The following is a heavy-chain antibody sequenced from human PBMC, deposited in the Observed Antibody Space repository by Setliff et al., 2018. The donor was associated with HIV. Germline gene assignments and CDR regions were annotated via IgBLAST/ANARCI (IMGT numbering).Heavy chain of an antibody. Sequence: GGSLRLSCVASRFTFNDYWMSWVRQAPGKGLEWVANIDRDGSETNYVDSVKGRFTISRDNAKNSLYLQMNSLRAEDTAVYYCARGGYYYYYYYMDVWGKGTTVTVS. J-gene: IGHJ6*03. V-gene: IGHV3-7*04. CDR3: ARGGYYYYYYYMDV. CDR2: IDRDGSET. CDR1: RFTFNDYW.